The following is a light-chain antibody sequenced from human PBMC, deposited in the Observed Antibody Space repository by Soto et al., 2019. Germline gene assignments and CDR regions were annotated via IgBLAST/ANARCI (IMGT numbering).Light chain of an antibody. J-gene: IGKJ4*01. V-gene: IGKV1-6*01. CDR2: AAS. Sequence: AIPMTQSPSSLSASVGDRVTITCRASQGIRNDLGWYQQKPGKAPKLLIYAASSLQSGVPSRFSRSGSGTDFTLTISSLQPEDFATYYCLQDYNYPLTFGGGTKVEIK. CDR1: QGIRND. CDR3: LQDYNYPLT.